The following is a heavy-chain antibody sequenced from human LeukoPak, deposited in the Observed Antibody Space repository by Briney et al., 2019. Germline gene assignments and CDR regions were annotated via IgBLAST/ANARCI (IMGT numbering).Heavy chain of an antibody. CDR1: GDSISSYY. V-gene: IGHV4-59*01. Sequence: SETLSLTCTVSGDSISSYYWNWIRQPPGKGLEWIGYIYYSGSTNYNPSLKSRVTISVDTSKNQFSLKLSSVTAADTAVYYCARVSGDYYDSSGEESWGQGTLVTVSS. CDR3: ARVSGDYYDSSGEES. J-gene: IGHJ4*02. CDR2: IYYSGST. D-gene: IGHD3-22*01.